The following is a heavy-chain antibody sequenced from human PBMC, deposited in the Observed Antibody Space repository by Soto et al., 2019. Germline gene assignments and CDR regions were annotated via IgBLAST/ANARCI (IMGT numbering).Heavy chain of an antibody. CDR3: RRSSRYSTDV. D-gene: IGHD6-13*01. V-gene: IGHV4-39*01. CDR2: IYSTGNT. CDR1: GDSIRSSSY. J-gene: IGHJ6*02. Sequence: SETLSLTCTVSGDSIRSSSYWGWIRQPPGKGLEWIGSIYSTGNTYYNPSLNSQVTISVDTSKNQFSLNVISVTAADTAVYYCRRSSRYSTDVWGQGTTVTVPS.